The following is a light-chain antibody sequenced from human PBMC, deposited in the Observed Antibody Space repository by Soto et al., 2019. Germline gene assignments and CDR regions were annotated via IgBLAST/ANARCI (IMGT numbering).Light chain of an antibody. J-gene: IGLJ1*01. Sequence: QSVLTQPPSASGSPGQSVTISCTGASSDVGTYDFVSWYQPHPGKAPKLMIYEVTKRPSGVPDPFSGSRSGNTASLTVSGLQAEDEADYYCTSDAGSNNFDVFGNGTKVTVL. V-gene: IGLV2-8*01. CDR1: SSDVGTYDF. CDR3: TSDAGSNNFDV. CDR2: EVT.